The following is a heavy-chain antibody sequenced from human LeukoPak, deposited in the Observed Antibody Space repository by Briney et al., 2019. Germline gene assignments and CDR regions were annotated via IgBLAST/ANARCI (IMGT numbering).Heavy chain of an antibody. J-gene: IGHJ4*02. V-gene: IGHV3-23*01. Sequence: GGSLRLSCAASGFTSSSYAMSWVRQAPGKGLEWVSAISGSGGSTYYADSVKGRFTISRDNSKDTLYLQMNSLRAEDTAVYYCAKVASPSYSSSWFYFDYWGQGTLVTVSS. D-gene: IGHD6-13*01. CDR2: ISGSGGST. CDR3: AKVASPSYSSSWFYFDY. CDR1: GFTSSSYA.